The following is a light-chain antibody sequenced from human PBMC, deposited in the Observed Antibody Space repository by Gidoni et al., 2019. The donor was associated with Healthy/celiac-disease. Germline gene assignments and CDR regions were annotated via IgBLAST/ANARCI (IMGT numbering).Light chain of an antibody. V-gene: IGKV1-39*01. CDR2: AAS. Sequence: DIQMTQSPSSLSASLGDRVTITCRASQSISSYLNGYQQKPGKAPKLLIYAASSLQSGVPARFSGSGSGTDFTLTISSLQPEDFATYYCQQSYSTLPFTFXPXTKVDIK. J-gene: IGKJ3*01. CDR1: QSISSY. CDR3: QQSYSTLPFT.